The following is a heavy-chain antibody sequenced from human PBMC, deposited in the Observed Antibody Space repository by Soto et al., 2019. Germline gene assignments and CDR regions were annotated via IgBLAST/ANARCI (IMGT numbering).Heavy chain of an antibody. D-gene: IGHD2-21*02. J-gene: IGHJ4*02. CDR2: IHPSGGGT. V-gene: IGHV1-46*02. Sequence: QVQLVQSGAEVKKPGASVKVSCKRSGYTFKTYYLHWVRQAPGQALEWMGVIHPSGGGTTYAQKFRARATVTRATSTGTVFTGLSSLRAEDRVVYYCARGGHIAVVTASFDYWGQGPLVTVST. CDR3: ARGGHIAVVTASFDY. CDR1: GYTFKTYY.